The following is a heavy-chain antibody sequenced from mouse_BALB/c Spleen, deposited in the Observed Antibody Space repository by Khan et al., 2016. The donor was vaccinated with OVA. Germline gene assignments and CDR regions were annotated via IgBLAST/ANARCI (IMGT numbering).Heavy chain of an antibody. Sequence: EVELVESGGGLVKPGGSLKVSCAVSGFTLSRYAMSWVRQTPEKRLEWVATISSGGTYTYYPDSVKGRFTISRDNAEHTLYLQMSSLRSEDTAMYYCARSDGYYGRGAMDYWGQGTSVTVSS. J-gene: IGHJ4*01. CDR2: ISSGGTYT. V-gene: IGHV5-9-3*01. D-gene: IGHD2-3*01. CDR1: GFTLSRYA. CDR3: ARSDGYYGRGAMDY.